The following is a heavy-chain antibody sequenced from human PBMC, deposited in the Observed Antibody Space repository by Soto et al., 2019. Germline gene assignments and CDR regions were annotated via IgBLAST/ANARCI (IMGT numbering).Heavy chain of an antibody. D-gene: IGHD6-13*01. J-gene: IGHJ4*02. CDR2: ISGSGDRI. CDR1: GFTFTTYV. Sequence: EVQLLESGGGLVQPGGSLRLSCAASGFTFTTYVMSWVRQAPGKGLEWFPGISGSGDRIYYSDSVKGRFTISRDNSKNTVYLQMNSLRAEDTAVYYCAKDGTYSRSWPYYFDYWGQGTLVTVSS. CDR3: AKDGTYSRSWPYYFDY. V-gene: IGHV3-23*01.